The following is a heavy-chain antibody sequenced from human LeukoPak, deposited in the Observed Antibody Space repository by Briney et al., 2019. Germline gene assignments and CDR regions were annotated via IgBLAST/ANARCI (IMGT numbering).Heavy chain of an antibody. CDR1: GYTFTGYY. Sequence: ASVKVSCKASGYTFTGYYMHCVRQAPGQGLEWMGWINPNSGGTNYAQKFQGRVTMTRDTSISTAYMELSRLRSDDTAVYYCARDHVTAYGMDVWGQGTTVTVSS. D-gene: IGHD3-16*01. V-gene: IGHV1-2*02. CDR3: ARDHVTAYGMDV. J-gene: IGHJ6*02. CDR2: INPNSGGT.